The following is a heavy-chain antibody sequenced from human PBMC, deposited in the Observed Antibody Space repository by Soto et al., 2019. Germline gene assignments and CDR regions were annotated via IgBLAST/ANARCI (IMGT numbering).Heavy chain of an antibody. V-gene: IGHV3-48*02. J-gene: IGHJ5*01. D-gene: IGHD2-15*01. CDR2: LSTTSFTI. CDR3: ARDRCYDGTCYSASDS. Sequence: PAGSLRLSCAASGFSFSTYKMDWVRQAPEQGPEWIAYLSTTSFTIYYADSVEGRFTISRDNDRNSLYLEMNSLRDEDTAVYYCARDRCYDGTCYSASDSWGQGTLVTVSS. CDR1: GFSFSTYK.